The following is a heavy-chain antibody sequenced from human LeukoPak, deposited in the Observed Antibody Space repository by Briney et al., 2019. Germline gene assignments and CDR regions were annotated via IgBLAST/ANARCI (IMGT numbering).Heavy chain of an antibody. CDR2: IYYSGST. CDR3: ARVAPSGSGDCFFDY. CDR1: GGSISSYY. J-gene: IGHJ4*02. D-gene: IGHD2-21*02. V-gene: IGHV4-59*01. Sequence: SETLSLTCTVSGGSISSYYWSWIRQPPGKGLEWIGYIYYSGSTNYNPSLKSRVTISVDTSKNQFSLKLSSVTAADTAVYYCARVAPSGSGDCFFDYWGQGTLVTVSS.